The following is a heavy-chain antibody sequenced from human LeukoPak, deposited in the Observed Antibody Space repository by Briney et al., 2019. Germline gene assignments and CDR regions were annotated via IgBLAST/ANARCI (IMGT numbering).Heavy chain of an antibody. J-gene: IGHJ6*02. CDR2: ISWNIGSI. Sequence: PGGSLRLSCAASGFTFDDYVMHWVRQAPGKGLEWVSGISWNIGSIGYADSVKGRFTISRDNAKNSLYLQMNSLSAEDTALYYCAKDGGRGPFYYYYYGMDVWGQGTTVTVSS. CDR3: AKDGGRGPFYYYYYGMDV. V-gene: IGHV3-9*01. D-gene: IGHD3-16*01. CDR1: GFTFDDYV.